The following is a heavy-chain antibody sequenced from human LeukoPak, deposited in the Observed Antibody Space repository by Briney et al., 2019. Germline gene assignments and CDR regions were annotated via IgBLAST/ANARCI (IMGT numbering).Heavy chain of an antibody. Sequence: GGFLRLSCAASGFTFSSYGMHWVRQAPGKGLEWVAVISYDGSNKYYADSVKGRFTISRDNSKNTLYLQMNSLRAEDTAVYYCAKDPVTTVTGYFDYWGQGTLVTVSS. CDR3: AKDPVTTVTGYFDY. CDR1: GFTFSSYG. CDR2: ISYDGSNK. J-gene: IGHJ4*02. V-gene: IGHV3-30*18. D-gene: IGHD4-17*01.